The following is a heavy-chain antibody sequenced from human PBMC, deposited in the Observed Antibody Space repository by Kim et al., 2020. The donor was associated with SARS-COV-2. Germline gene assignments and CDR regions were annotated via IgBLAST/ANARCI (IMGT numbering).Heavy chain of an antibody. CDR2: IYYSGST. Sequence: SETLSLTCTVSGGSVSSGSYYWSWIRQPPGKGLEWIGYIYYSGSTNYNPSLKSRVTISVDTSKNQFSLKLSSVTAADTAVYYCARATRFGYYYGSAPGGNAFDIWGQGTMVTVSS. D-gene: IGHD3-10*01. CDR3: ARATRFGYYYGSAPGGNAFDI. J-gene: IGHJ3*02. CDR1: GGSVSSGSYY. V-gene: IGHV4-61*01.